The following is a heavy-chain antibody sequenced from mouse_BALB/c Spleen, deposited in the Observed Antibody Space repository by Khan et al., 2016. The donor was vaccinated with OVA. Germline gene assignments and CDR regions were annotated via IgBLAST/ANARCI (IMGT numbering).Heavy chain of an antibody. D-gene: IGHD1-1*01. CDR3: ACGLRGFAD. CDR1: GDSIPRGY. V-gene: IGHV3-8*02. J-gene: IGHJ3*01. Sequence: EVQLQESGPSLVKPSQTLSLTCSVTGDSIPRGYWNWIRKFPGNKLDYMGYISYSGNTYCNPSLKSRISITRDTSKNQYYLQLNSVPTGDTAQYYGACGLRGFADWAQGPVVTVAA. CDR2: ISYSGNT.